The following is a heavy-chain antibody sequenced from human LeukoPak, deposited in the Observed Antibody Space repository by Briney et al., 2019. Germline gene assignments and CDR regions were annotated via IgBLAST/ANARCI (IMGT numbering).Heavy chain of an antibody. CDR2: IIPIFGTA. J-gene: IGHJ6*03. D-gene: IGHD6-19*01. Sequence: ASVKVSCKASGGTFSSYAITWMRQAPGQGLEWMGGIIPIFGTANYAQKFQGRVTITADESTSTAYMELSSLRSEDTAVYYCARDSSNANYYYYYMDVWGKGTTVTVSS. CDR1: GGTFSSYA. CDR3: ARDSSNANYYYYYMDV. V-gene: IGHV1-69*13.